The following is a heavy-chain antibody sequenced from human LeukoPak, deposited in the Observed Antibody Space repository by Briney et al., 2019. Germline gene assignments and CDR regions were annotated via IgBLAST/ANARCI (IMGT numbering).Heavy chain of an antibody. CDR2: ISYDGSNK. J-gene: IGHJ4*02. CDR1: GFTFSSYG. CDR3: AKSLLTAEGYFDY. Sequence: GGSLRLSCAASGFTFSSYGMHWVRQAPGKGLEWVAVISYDGSNKYYADSVKGRFTISRDNSKNTLYLQMNSLRAEDTAVYYCAKSLLTAEGYFDYWGQGTLVTVSS. V-gene: IGHV3-30*18. D-gene: IGHD1-20*01.